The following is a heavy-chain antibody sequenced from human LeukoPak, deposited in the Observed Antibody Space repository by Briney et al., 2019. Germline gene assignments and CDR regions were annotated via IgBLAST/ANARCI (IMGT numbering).Heavy chain of an antibody. D-gene: IGHD3-16*01. CDR1: GFTFSPYA. Sequence: QPGGSLRLSCAASGFTFSPYAMSWVRQAPGKGLEWVSSIGASHTAFYADSVKGRFTISRDNSKNTLYLQMDSLRAEATAIYYCAKLDSLRGGSLTPFDCWGQGVLVTVSS. J-gene: IGHJ4*02. CDR2: IGASHTA. V-gene: IGHV3-23*01. CDR3: AKLDSLRGGSLTPFDC.